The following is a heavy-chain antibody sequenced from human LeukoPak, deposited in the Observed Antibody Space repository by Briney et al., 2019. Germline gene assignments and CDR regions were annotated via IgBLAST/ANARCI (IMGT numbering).Heavy chain of an antibody. J-gene: IGHJ4*02. CDR3: ARDLDDCSSTSCSPGRFGY. V-gene: IGHV1-2*02. CDR2: INPNSGGT. CDR1: GYTFTGYY. Sequence: GASVKVSCKASGYTFTGYYMHWVRQAPGQGLEWMGWINPNSGGTNYAQKFQGRVTMTRDTSISTAYMELSRLRSDDTAVYYCARDLDDCSSTSCSPGRFGYWGQGTLVTVSS. D-gene: IGHD2-2*01.